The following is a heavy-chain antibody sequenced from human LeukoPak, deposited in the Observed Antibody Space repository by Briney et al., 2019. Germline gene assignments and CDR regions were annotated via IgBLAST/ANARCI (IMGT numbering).Heavy chain of an antibody. CDR1: GYTLTELS. J-gene: IGHJ4*02. CDR2: FDPEDGET. D-gene: IGHD2-2*02. V-gene: IGHV1-24*01. Sequence: ASVKVSCKVSGYTLTELSMHCVRQAPEKGLEWMGGFDPEDGETIYAQKFQRRVTMTEDTSTDTVYMELSSLRSEDTAVYYCTTDILDYCDTTSCHKGNSWGQGTLVTVSS. CDR3: TTDILDYCDTTSCHKGNS.